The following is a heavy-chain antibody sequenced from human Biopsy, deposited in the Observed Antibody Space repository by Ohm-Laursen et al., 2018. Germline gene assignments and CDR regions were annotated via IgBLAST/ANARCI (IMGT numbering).Heavy chain of an antibody. CDR3: AKEAFQSPRSYAFDL. CDR2: IAYDGSYT. Sequence: RSLRLSCAASGFSFSLYAMHWVRQAPGKGLEWVALIAYDGSYTKYTDSVKGRFTISRDNLRNKVDLQMSSLRADDTAVYFCAKEAFQSPRSYAFDLWGQGTTVRVSS. V-gene: IGHV3-30*18. J-gene: IGHJ3*01. CDR1: GFSFSLYA.